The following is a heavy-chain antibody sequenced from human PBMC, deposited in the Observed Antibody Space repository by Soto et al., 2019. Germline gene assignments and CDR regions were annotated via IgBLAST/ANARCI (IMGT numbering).Heavy chain of an antibody. CDR2: MNPNSGNT. Sequence: QVQLVQSGAEVKKPGASVRVSCKASGYTFTNYDINWVRQATGQGLEWMGWMNPNSGNTGYAQKFQGRVTMTRNTSISTAYMELSSLRSEDTDVYYCARGGANLGVDWFDPWGQGTLVSVS. V-gene: IGHV1-8*01. CDR1: GYTFTNYD. CDR3: ARGGANLGVDWFDP. D-gene: IGHD3-3*01. J-gene: IGHJ5*02.